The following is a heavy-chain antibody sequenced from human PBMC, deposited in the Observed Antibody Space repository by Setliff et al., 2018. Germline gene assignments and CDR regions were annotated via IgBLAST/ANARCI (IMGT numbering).Heavy chain of an antibody. J-gene: IGHJ4*02. CDR1: GFTFSGYG. D-gene: IGHD3-22*01. V-gene: IGHV3-30*02. CDR3: AKDLRDYYYDSSGTPFDY. Sequence: GGSLRLSCAASGFTFSGYGIHWVRQAPGKGLEWVAFIRPDGSNKYYADSVKGRLTISRDNSKNTLFLQMNSLRAEDTAVYYCAKDLRDYYYDSSGTPFDYWGQGTLVTVS. CDR2: IRPDGSNK.